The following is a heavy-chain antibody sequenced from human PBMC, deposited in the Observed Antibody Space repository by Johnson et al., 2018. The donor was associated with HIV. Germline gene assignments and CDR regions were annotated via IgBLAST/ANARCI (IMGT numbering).Heavy chain of an antibody. CDR2: IYSGGST. CDR3: AREMAWEDAFDI. J-gene: IGHJ3*02. Sequence: QVQLVESGGGVVQPGRSLRLSCAVSGFTFSRYGMHWVRQAPGKGLEWVSVIYSGGSTYYADSVKGRFTISRDNAKNSLYLQMNSLRAEDTALYYCAREMAWEDAFDIWGQGTLLTVSS. D-gene: IGHD5-24*01. CDR1: GFTFSRYG. V-gene: IGHV3-NL1*01.